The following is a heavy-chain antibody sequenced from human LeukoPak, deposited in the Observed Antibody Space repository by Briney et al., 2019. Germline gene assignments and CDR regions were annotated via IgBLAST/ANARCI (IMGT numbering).Heavy chain of an antibody. CDR3: ARAGYCSSTSCYFAFDI. J-gene: IGHJ3*02. Sequence: SETLSLTCAVYGGSFSGYYWSWIRQPPGKGLERIGEINHSGSTNYNPSLKSRVTISVDTSKNQFSLKLSSVTAADTAVYYCARAGYCSSTSCYFAFDIWGQGTMVTVSS. V-gene: IGHV4-34*01. CDR2: INHSGST. CDR1: GGSFSGYY. D-gene: IGHD2-2*01.